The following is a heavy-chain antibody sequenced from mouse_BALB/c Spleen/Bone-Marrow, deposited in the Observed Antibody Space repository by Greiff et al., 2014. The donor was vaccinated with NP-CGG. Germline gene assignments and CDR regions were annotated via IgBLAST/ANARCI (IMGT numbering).Heavy chain of an antibody. D-gene: IGHD1-2*01. Sequence: VQLKQSGPVLVKPSQSLSLTCTVTAYSITSGYGWHWNRQFPGNKLEWMGYIHYSGSTHYNPSLKSRISITRDTSKNQFFLQWNSVTTEDTATYHCAREARTTARFAYWGQGTLVTVSA. V-gene: IGHV3-1*02. J-gene: IGHJ3*01. CDR3: AREARTTARFAY. CDR2: IHYSGST. CDR1: AYSITSGYG.